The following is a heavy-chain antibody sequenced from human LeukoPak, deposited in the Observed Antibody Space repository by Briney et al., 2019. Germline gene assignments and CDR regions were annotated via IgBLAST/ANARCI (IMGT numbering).Heavy chain of an antibody. D-gene: IGHD5-18*01. CDR1: GGTFSSYA. CDR3: ARVRDVDTAMGTGDY. Sequence: SVKVSCKASGGTFSSYAISWVRQAPGQGLEWMGRIIPILSIANYAQKFQGRVTITAGKSTSTAYMELSSLRSEDTAVYYCARVRDVDTAMGTGDYWGQGTLVTVSS. J-gene: IGHJ4*02. V-gene: IGHV1-69*04. CDR2: IIPILSIA.